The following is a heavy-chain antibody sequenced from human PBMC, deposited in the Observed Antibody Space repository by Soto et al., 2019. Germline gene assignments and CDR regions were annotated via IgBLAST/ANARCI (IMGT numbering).Heavy chain of an antibody. J-gene: IGHJ4*02. V-gene: IGHV3-15*07. CDR3: TSTYDFWSGYPPG. D-gene: IGHD3-3*01. Sequence: GGSLRLSCAASGFTFSNAWMNWVLQAPWKGLEWVGRIKSKTDGGTTDYAAPVKGRFTISRDDSKNTLYLQMNSLKTEDTAVYYCTSTYDFWSGYPPGWGQGTLVTVSS. CDR2: IKSKTDGGTT. CDR1: GFTFSNAW.